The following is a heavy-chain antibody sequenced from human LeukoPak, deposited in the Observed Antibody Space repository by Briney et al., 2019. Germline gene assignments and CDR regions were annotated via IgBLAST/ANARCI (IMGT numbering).Heavy chain of an antibody. CDR1: GFTFSNYA. Sequence: PGGSLRLSCAASGFTFSNYAMSWVRRAPGKGLEWVSSISSSSSYIYYADSVKGRFTISRDNAKNSLYLQMNSLRAEDTAVYYCARDWPSIAAAGTIPAYFQHWGQGTLVTVSS. D-gene: IGHD6-13*01. CDR2: ISSSSSYI. CDR3: ARDWPSIAAAGTIPAYFQH. J-gene: IGHJ1*01. V-gene: IGHV3-21*01.